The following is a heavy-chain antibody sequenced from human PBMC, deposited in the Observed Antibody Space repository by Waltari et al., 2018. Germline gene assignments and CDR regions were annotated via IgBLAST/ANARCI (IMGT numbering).Heavy chain of an antibody. V-gene: IGHV1-18*01. J-gene: IGHJ4*02. Sequence: QIQLVQSGTEVKEPGASVRVSCQDSGYTFSNYGFSWVRRAPGQGLEWLGWISAKTGDTNYAQRFQGRVTMTTDTSTTTAFMDLRSLRSDDSAIYYCARDFHYWSGYFDHWGQGTLVTVSP. CDR3: ARDFHYWSGYFDH. CDR2: ISAKTGDT. D-gene: IGHD3-3*02. CDR1: GYTFSNYG.